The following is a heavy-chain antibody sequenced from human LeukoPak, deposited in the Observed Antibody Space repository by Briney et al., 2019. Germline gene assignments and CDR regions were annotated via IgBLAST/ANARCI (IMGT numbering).Heavy chain of an antibody. CDR1: GGSISSGGYY. Sequence: SQTLSLTCTVSGGSISSGGYYWSWIRQPPGKGLEWIGEINHSGSTNYNPSLKSRVTISVDTSKNQFSLKLSSVTAADTAVYYCARGLIVIEYYYCGMDVWGQGTTVTVSS. V-gene: IGHV4-30-2*01. J-gene: IGHJ6*02. CDR3: ARGLIVIEYYYCGMDV. D-gene: IGHD3-16*02. CDR2: INHSGST.